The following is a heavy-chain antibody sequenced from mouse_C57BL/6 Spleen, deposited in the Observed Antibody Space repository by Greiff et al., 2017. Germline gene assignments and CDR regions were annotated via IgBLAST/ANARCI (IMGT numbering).Heavy chain of an antibody. CDR2: IYPGDGDT. Sequence: VQLKQSGPELVKPGASVKISCKASGYAFSSSWMNWVKQRPGKGLEWIGRIYPGDGDTNYNGKFKGKATLTADKSSSTAYMQLSSLTSEDSAVYFCARLLLFDYWGQGTTLTVSS. V-gene: IGHV1-82*01. D-gene: IGHD1-1*01. CDR1: GYAFSSSW. J-gene: IGHJ2*01. CDR3: ARLLLFDY.